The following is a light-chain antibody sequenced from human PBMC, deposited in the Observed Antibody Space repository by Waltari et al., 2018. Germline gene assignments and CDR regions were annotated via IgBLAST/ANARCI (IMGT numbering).Light chain of an antibody. CDR1: SSDVGGFNY. V-gene: IGLV2-14*03. CDR2: DVS. J-gene: IGLJ3*02. CDR3: SSYTTGSTVV. Sequence: QSALTQPASVSGSPGQSITISCTGTSSDVGGFNYVSWYQQHPGKAPKLMIYDVSSRPSGVSNRFSGSKSGNTASLVISGLPAEDDADYYCSSYTTGSTVVFGGGTKLTVL.